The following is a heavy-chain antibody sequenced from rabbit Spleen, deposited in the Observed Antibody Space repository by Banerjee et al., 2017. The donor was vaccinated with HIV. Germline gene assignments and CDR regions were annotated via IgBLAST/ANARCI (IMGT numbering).Heavy chain of an antibody. Sequence: QQLVESGGGLVKPGASLTLTCTASGVSFTSNCYMCWVRQAPGKGLEWIACIDTGSSGFTYFASWAKGRFTISKTSSTTVTLQVTSLTAADTATYFCARDSGTSFSSYGMDLWGPGTLVTVS. D-gene: IGHD8-1*01. V-gene: IGHV1S40*01. J-gene: IGHJ6*01. CDR1: GVSFTSNCY. CDR2: IDTGSSGFT. CDR3: ARDSGTSFSSYGMDL.